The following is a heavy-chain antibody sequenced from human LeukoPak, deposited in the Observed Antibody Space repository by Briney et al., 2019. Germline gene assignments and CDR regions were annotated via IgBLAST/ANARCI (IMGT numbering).Heavy chain of an antibody. CDR2: ISGSGEAI. D-gene: IGHD3-10*02. CDR3: AELGITMIGGV. CDR1: GFSFTTHN. J-gene: IGHJ6*04. Sequence: GGSLRLSCAASGFSFTTHNMNWVRQAPGKGLEWISYISGSGEAIFYADSVQGRFTISRDNAKNSIYLQMNSLRAEDTAVYYCAELGITMIGGVWGKGTTVTISS. V-gene: IGHV3-48*01.